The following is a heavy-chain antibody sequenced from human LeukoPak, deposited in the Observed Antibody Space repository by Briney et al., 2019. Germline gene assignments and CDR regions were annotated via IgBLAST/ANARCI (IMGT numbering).Heavy chain of an antibody. CDR2: ISAYNGNT. D-gene: IGHD4-17*01. J-gene: IGHJ4*02. V-gene: IGHV1-18*01. CDR3: ARALLTTVTRSPFDY. CDR1: VYTFTIYG. Sequence: ASVKVSCKASVYTFTIYGISWVRQAPGQGREWMGWISAYNGNTNYAQKLQGRVTMTTDTSTSTAYMELRSLRSDDTAVYYCARALLTTVTRSPFDYWGQGTLVTVSS.